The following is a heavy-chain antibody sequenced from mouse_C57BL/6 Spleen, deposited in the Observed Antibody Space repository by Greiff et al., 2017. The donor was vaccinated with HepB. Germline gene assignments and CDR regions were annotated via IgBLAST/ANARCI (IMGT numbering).Heavy chain of an antibody. CDR1: GYTFTSYW. J-gene: IGHJ1*03. D-gene: IGHD1-1*01. V-gene: IGHV1-64*01. CDR3: ARSRGYYGPFDV. CDR2: IHPNSGST. Sequence: VQLQQPGAELVKPGASVKLSCKASGYTFTSYWMHWVKQRPGQGLEWIGMIHPNSGSTNYNGKFKGKATLTADKSSSTAYMQLSSLTSEDSAVYFCARSRGYYGPFDVWGTGTTVTVSS.